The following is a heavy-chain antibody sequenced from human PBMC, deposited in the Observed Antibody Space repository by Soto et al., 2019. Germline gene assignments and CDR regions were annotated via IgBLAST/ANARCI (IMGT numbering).Heavy chain of an antibody. CDR2: IKSKTDGGTT. D-gene: IGHD3-16*02. CDR1: GFTFSSYS. V-gene: IGHV3-15*01. Sequence: PGGSLRLSCAASGFTFSSYSMSWVRQAPGKGLEWVGRIKSKTDGGTTDYAAPVKGRFTISRDDSKNTLYLQMNSLKTEDTAVYYCTTGDLHYDYIWGSYRLDPSFDYWGQGTLVTVSS. CDR3: TTGDLHYDYIWGSYRLDPSFDY. J-gene: IGHJ4*02.